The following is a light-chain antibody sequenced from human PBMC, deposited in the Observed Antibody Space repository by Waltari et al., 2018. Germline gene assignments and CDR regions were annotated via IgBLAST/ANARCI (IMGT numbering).Light chain of an antibody. J-gene: IGKJ4*01. CDR2: AAS. Sequence: DIQMTQSPSSLSPSVGDRVTITCRASQSISSYLNWYQQKPGKAPKPLIYAASSLQSGVPSRFSGSGSGTDFTLTISSLQPEDFATYYCQQSYSTPLTFGGGTKVEIK. CDR1: QSISSY. CDR3: QQSYSTPLT. V-gene: IGKV1-39*01.